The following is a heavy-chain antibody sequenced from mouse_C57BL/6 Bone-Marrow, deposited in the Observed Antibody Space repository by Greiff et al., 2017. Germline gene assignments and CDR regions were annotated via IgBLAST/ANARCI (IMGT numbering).Heavy chain of an antibody. CDR1: GFTFSSYA. D-gene: IGHD2-3*01. V-gene: IGHV5-9-1*02. CDR2: ISSGGDYI. Sequence: EVKLMESGEGLVKPGGSLKLSCAASGFTFSSYAMSWVRQTPEKRLEWVAYISSGGDYIYYADTVKGRFTFSRDNARNTLYLQMSSLKSEDTAMYYCTREQGLLHYFDYWGQGTTLTVSS. CDR3: TREQGLLHYFDY. J-gene: IGHJ2*01.